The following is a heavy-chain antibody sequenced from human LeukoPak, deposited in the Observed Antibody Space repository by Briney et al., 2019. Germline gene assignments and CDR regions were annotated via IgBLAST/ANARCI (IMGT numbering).Heavy chain of an antibody. Sequence: PGGSLRLSCAASGFTFSRYAMTWVRQAPGKGLEWVSAISGSGGSTYYADSVKGRFTISRDNSKNTLSLQMNSLRAEDTAVYYCAKGAYDFWSGHNWFDPWGQGTLVTVSS. V-gene: IGHV3-23*01. D-gene: IGHD3-3*01. CDR3: AKGAYDFWSGHNWFDP. J-gene: IGHJ5*02. CDR2: ISGSGGST. CDR1: GFTFSRYA.